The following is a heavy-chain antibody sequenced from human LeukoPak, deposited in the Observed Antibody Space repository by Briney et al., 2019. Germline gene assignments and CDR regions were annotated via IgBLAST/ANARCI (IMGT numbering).Heavy chain of an antibody. CDR1: GYTFTSYG. V-gene: IGHV1-18*01. J-gene: IGHJ3*02. CDR2: ISAYNGNT. D-gene: IGHD4-23*01. CDR3: ARDATVVTPGSPEDSAFDI. Sequence: ASVKVSCKASGYTFTSYGISWVRQAPGQGLEWMGWISAYNGNTNYAQKLQGRVTMTTDTSTSTAYMELRSLRSDGTAVYYCARDATVVTPGSPEDSAFDIWRQGTMVTVSS.